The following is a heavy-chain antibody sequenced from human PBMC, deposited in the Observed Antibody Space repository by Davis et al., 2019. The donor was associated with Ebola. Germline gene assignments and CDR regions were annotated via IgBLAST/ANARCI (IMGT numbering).Heavy chain of an antibody. CDR2: IYYSGST. D-gene: IGHD5-18*01. Sequence: SETLSLTCTVSGGSISSSSYYWGWIRQPPGKGLEWIGSIYYSGSTNYNPSLKSRVTISVDTSKNQFSLKLSSVTAADTAVYYCARTFTVDTPLIDYWGQGALVTVSS. V-gene: IGHV4-39*07. CDR3: ARTFTVDTPLIDY. J-gene: IGHJ4*02. CDR1: GGSISSSSYY.